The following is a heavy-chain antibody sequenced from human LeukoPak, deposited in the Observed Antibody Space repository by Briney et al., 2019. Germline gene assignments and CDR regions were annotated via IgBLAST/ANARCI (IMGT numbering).Heavy chain of an antibody. CDR3: AKGREYNWIDY. J-gene: IGHJ4*02. CDR2: ISGSGDST. V-gene: IGHV3-23*01. Sequence: GGSLRLSCAASGFTFSSYAMSWVRQAPGKGLEWVSAISGSGDSTYYADSVKGRFTVSRDNSKNTLYLQMNSPRVEDTAVYYCAKGREYNWIDYWGQGTLVTVSS. CDR1: GFTFSSYA. D-gene: IGHD1-20*01.